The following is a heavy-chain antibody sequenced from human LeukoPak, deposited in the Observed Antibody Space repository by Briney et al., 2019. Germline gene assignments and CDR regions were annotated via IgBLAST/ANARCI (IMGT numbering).Heavy chain of an antibody. V-gene: IGHV1-69*06. D-gene: IGHD6-19*01. CDR1: GGTFSSYA. Sequence: SVKVSCKASGGTFSSYAISWVRQAPGQGLEWMGGIIPIFGTANYAQKFQGRVTITADKFTSTAYMELSSLRSEDTAVYYCARVWRVGWYYFDYWGQGTLVTVSS. CDR2: IIPIFGTA. CDR3: ARVWRVGWYYFDY. J-gene: IGHJ4*02.